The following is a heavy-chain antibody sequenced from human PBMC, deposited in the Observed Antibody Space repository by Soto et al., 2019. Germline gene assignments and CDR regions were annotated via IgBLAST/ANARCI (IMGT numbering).Heavy chain of an antibody. V-gene: IGHV4-39*01. CDR3: APLSVSLSGPYGIHV. D-gene: IGHD2-15*01. J-gene: IGHJ6*02. CDR2: MFYSGLT. Sequence: SETLSLTXSVSGYSVSSSDYYWAWIRQPPGKGLEWIGSMFYSGLTYYNPSLKSRVTLSVDTSKNQFSVRLNSVTAADTAVYYCAPLSVSLSGPYGIHVWGQGTTVTVSS. CDR1: GYSVSSSDYY.